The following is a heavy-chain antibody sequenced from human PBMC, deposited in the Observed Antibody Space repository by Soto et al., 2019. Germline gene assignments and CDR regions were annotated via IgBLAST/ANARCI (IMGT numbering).Heavy chain of an antibody. D-gene: IGHD4-17*01. CDR3: ARDRRSDYGDYVVNWFDP. CDR1: GGSISSYY. J-gene: IGHJ5*02. CDR2: IYYSGST. Sequence: PSETLSLTCTVSGGSISSYYWSWTRQPPGKGLEWIGYIYYSGSTNYNPSLKSRVTISVDTSKNQFSLKLSSVTAADTAVYYCARDRRSDYGDYVVNWFDPWGQGTLVTVSS. V-gene: IGHV4-59*01.